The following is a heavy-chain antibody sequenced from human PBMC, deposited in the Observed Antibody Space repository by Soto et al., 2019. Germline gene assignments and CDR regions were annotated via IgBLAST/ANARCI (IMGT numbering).Heavy chain of an antibody. V-gene: IGHV3-30-3*01. J-gene: IGHJ6*02. CDR3: AVGAQDV. Sequence: GGSLRLSCAASGFTFSSYAMHWVRQAPGKGLEWVAVISYDGSNKYYADSVKGRFTISRDNSKNTLYLQMNSLRAEDTAVYYCAVGAQDVWGQGATVTVSS. CDR1: GFTFSSYA. CDR2: ISYDGSNK.